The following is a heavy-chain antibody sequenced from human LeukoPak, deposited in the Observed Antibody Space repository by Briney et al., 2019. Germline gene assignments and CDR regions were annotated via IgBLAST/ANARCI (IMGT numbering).Heavy chain of an antibody. CDR3: ARAKYSGSYYYYGMDV. CDR2: INPSGGST. J-gene: IGHJ6*02. V-gene: IGHV1-46*01. D-gene: IGHD1-26*01. CDR1: GYTFTSYY. Sequence: ASVKVSCKASGYTFTSYYVHWVRQAPGQGLEWMRIINPSGGSTSYAQKFQGRVTMTRDTSTSTVYMELSCLRSEDTAVYYCARAKYSGSYYYYGMDVWGQGTTVTVSS.